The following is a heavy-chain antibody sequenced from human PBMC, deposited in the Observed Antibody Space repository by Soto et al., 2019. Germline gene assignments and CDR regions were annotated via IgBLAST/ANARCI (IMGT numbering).Heavy chain of an antibody. D-gene: IGHD3-10*02. CDR2: LIHGGST. CDR1: NSSLGAFH. V-gene: IGHV4-34*02. J-gene: IGHJ3*01. CDR3: ARSPLSYDYVRQTWREVGDSFDV. Sequence: QVHLEHWGAGLLKPSGTLSLTCAIYNSSLGAFHWTWIRQPPGKGLEWIGELIHGGSTNYNPSLKSRVPFSLATSRSHFSLHLMSVTAADSAVYYCARSPLSYDYVRQTWREVGDSFDVWGRGTSVTVSS.